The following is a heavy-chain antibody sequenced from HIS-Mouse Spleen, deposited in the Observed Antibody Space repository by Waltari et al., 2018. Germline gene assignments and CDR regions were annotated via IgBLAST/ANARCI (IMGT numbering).Heavy chain of an antibody. J-gene: IGHJ3*02. CDR3: ARPGLTGAFDI. Sequence: QVQLQQWGAGLLKPSETLSLTCAVYGGSFSGYYWSWIRQPPGKGLEWIGEINHSGSTNHNPSLKSRGTISVDTSKNQFSLKLSSVTAADTAVYYCARPGLTGAFDIWGQGTMVTVSS. D-gene: IGHD7-27*01. CDR2: INHSGST. V-gene: IGHV4-34*01. CDR1: GGSFSGYY.